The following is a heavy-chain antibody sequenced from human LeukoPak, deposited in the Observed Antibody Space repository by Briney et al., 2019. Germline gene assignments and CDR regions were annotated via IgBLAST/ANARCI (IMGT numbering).Heavy chain of an antibody. J-gene: IGHJ5*02. Sequence: GGSLRLSCAASGFTFSSYGMHWVRQAPGKGLEWVAFIRYDGSNKYYADSVKGRFTISRDNSKNTLYLQMNSLRAEDTAVYYCAKDLDYDFWSGSNWFDPWGQGTLVTVSS. CDR3: AKDLDYDFWSGSNWFDP. D-gene: IGHD3-3*01. V-gene: IGHV3-30*02. CDR2: IRYDGSNK. CDR1: GFTFSSYG.